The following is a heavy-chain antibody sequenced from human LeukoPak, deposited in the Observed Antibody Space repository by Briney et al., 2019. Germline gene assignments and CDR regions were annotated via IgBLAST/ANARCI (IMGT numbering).Heavy chain of an antibody. CDR1: EFTFSSYI. D-gene: IGHD1-14*01. CDR3: ARGYYYGLDV. CDR2: ISSSSNYI. Sequence: GGSLRLSCTASEFTFSSYIMNWVRQAPGKGVEWVSSISSSSNYIYYADSVKGRFTISSDNAKNSLFLQMNSLSVEDTAVYYCARGYYYGLDVWGKGTTVTVSS. V-gene: IGHV3-21*01. J-gene: IGHJ6*04.